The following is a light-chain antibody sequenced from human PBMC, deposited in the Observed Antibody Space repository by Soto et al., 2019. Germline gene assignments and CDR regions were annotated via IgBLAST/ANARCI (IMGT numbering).Light chain of an antibody. CDR2: ASS. CDR3: QQRYSTTLT. V-gene: IGKV1-39*01. CDR1: YNIRKS. J-gene: IGKJ1*01. Sequence: DIQITQCPSSLSASVVDRVTITSRASYNIRKSLNWYQQKPGKAPKFLIYASSTLQSGVPSRFSGTASGTDFTLTISSLKNEDFATYYCQQRYSTTLTFGQGTKVDIK.